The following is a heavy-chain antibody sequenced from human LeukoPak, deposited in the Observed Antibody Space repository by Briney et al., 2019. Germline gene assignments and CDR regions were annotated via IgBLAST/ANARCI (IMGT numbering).Heavy chain of an antibody. CDR2: IYYSGST. J-gene: IGHJ4*02. V-gene: IGHV4-39*07. Sequence: SETLSLTCTVSGGSISSSSYYWGWIRQPPGKGLEWIGSIYYSGSTYYNPSLKSRVTISVDTSKNQFSLKLSSVTAADTAVYYCARGVAEYSSSWSSTFDSWGQGTLVTVSS. CDR1: GGSISSSSYY. D-gene: IGHD6-13*01. CDR3: ARGVAEYSSSWSSTFDS.